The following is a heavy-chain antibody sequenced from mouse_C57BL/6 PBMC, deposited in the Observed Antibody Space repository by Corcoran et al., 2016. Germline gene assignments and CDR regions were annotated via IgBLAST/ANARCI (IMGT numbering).Heavy chain of an antibody. D-gene: IGHD4-1*01. V-gene: IGHV1-76*01. CDR3: ARSAGTGSLFFDY. CDR2: IYPGSGNT. CDR1: GYTFTDYY. Sequence: QVQLKQSGAELVRPGASVKLSCKASGYTFTDYYINWVKQRPGQGLEWIARIYPGSGNTYYNEKFKGKATLTAEKSSSTAYMQLSSLTSEDSAVYFCARSAGTGSLFFDYWGQGTTPTVSS. J-gene: IGHJ2*01.